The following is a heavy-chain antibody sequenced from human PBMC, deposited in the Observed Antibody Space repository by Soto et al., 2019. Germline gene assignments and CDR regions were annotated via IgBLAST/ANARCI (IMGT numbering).Heavy chain of an antibody. D-gene: IGHD3-10*01. CDR2: ISQTGDYI. CDR1: GFNFRIYT. V-gene: IGHV3-21*01. Sequence: PGGSLRLSCVGSGFNFRIYTMNWVRQAPGKGPEWVSSISQTGDYIFYADSVKGRFTISRDNAKNSVFLQMNSLGAEDTAMYYCVPLYYYGSGTWGQGTLVTVSS. J-gene: IGHJ4*02. CDR3: VPLYYYGSGT.